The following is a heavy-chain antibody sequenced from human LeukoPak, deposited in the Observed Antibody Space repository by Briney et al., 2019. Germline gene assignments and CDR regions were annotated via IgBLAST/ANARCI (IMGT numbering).Heavy chain of an antibody. CDR3: ASVPIQLWLPAGY. J-gene: IGHJ4*02. Sequence: RGASVKVSCKASGGTFSSYAISWVRQAPGQGLEWMGRIIPIFGIANYAQKFQGRVTITADKSTSTAYMELSSLRSEDTAVYYCASVPIQLWLPAGYWGQGTLVTVSS. D-gene: IGHD5-18*01. V-gene: IGHV1-69*04. CDR2: IIPIFGIA. CDR1: GGTFSSYA.